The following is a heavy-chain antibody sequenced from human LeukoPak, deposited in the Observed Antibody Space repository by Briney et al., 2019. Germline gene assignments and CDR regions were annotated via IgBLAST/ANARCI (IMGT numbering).Heavy chain of an antibody. V-gene: IGHV1-2*02. CDR3: ARGPNHYYYMDF. D-gene: IGHD2-8*01. CDR1: GYSFTVYY. Sequence: ASVKVSCKASGYSFTVYYIHWVRQAPGQGLEWMGWINPDGDVTKSAQKFQGRVTMTTDKSINTVFMELSGLTSDDTALYYCARGPNHYYYMDFWGKGTTVSGSS. J-gene: IGHJ6*03. CDR2: INPDGDVT.